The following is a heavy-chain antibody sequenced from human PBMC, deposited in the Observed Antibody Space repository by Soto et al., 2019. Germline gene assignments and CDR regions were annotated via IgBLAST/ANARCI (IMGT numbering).Heavy chain of an antibody. V-gene: IGHV1-3*01. CDR2: INASDGST. D-gene: IGHD3-22*01. J-gene: IGHJ4*02. Sequence: ASVKVSCKASGYTFTSYYMHWVRQAPGQGLEWMGWINASDGSTRYSQKFQGRVTITADKSASTAYMELSSLRSEDTAVYYCARGRSDYYDSSAQPSFDYWGQGTLVTVSS. CDR3: ARGRSDYYDSSAQPSFDY. CDR1: GYTFTSYY.